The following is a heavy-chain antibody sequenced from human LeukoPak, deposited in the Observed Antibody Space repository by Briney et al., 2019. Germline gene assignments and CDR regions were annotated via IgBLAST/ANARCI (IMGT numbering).Heavy chain of an antibody. D-gene: IGHD1-26*01. Sequence: GGSLRLSCAASGFIFSSSVMSWVRQAPGQGLEWVALIWYDGSNKYYADSVKGRFTISRDNSKNTVYLQMNSLRVEDTAIYYCARDRPTGSYYSIDYWGQGIQATVSS. CDR2: IWYDGSNK. CDR1: GFIFSSSV. V-gene: IGHV3-33*08. J-gene: IGHJ4*02. CDR3: ARDRPTGSYYSIDY.